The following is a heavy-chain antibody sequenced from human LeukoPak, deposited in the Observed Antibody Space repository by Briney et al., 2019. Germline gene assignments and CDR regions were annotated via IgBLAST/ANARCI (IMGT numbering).Heavy chain of an antibody. CDR3: AKDPDYYDSSGSLFQH. CDR2: ISGSGGST. V-gene: IGHV3-23*01. Sequence: GGSLRLSCAASGFTFSSDAMSWVRQAPGKGLEWVSAISGSGGSTYYADSVKGRFTISRDNSKNTLYLQMNSLRAEDTAVYYCAKDPDYYDSSGSLFQHWGQGTLVTVSS. CDR1: GFTFSSDA. J-gene: IGHJ1*01. D-gene: IGHD3-22*01.